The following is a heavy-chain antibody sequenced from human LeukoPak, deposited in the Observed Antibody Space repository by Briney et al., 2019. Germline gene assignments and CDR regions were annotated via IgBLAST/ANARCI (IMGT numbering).Heavy chain of an antibody. CDR2: IKGGGGDP. D-gene: IGHD2-21*02. CDR1: GLTFSTYA. CDR3: AKGGHDFNPFYW. Sequence: GGSLRLSCAASGLTFSTYAMGWVRQAPGKGLGWVSSIKGGGGDPFYADSVKGRFTISRDNSKNTLFLQLNSLRAEDSAVYYCAKGGHDFNPFYWWGQGTLVTVSS. J-gene: IGHJ4*02. V-gene: IGHV3-23*01.